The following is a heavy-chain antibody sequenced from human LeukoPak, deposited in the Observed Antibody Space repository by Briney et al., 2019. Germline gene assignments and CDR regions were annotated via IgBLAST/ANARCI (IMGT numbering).Heavy chain of an antibody. CDR2: ISGSGRGGST. V-gene: IGHV3-23*01. Sequence: SGGSLRLSCAASGFTFSSYATSWVRQAPGKGLEWVSDISGSGRGGSTHYADSVKGRFTISRDNSKNTLYLQMNSLRAEDTAVYHCAKGFSETYVRIYFDYWGQGTLVTVSS. CDR3: AKGFSETYVRIYFDY. CDR1: GFTFSSYA. D-gene: IGHD3-3*01. J-gene: IGHJ4*02.